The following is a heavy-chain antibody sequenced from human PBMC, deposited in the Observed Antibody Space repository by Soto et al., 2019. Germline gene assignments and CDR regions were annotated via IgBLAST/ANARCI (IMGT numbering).Heavy chain of an antibody. CDR3: GVRAGLDC. CDR1: GVSPTTYA. D-gene: IGHD6-19*01. CDR2: ISADTGKP. J-gene: IGHJ4*02. Sequence: QVQLVQSGAEVKRPGASVKISCKASGVSPTTYAFSWVRRAPGKGLEWMGLISADTGKPRYAQKVRGRVAMTTATSTGPAYMALRGLTSDATDVYSCGVRAGLDCWGQGTLVTVSS. V-gene: IGHV1-18*01.